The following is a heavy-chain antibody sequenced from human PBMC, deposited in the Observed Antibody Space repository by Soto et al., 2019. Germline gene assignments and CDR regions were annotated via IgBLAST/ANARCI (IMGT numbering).Heavy chain of an antibody. CDR3: AKDHGSGSYYNDY. Sequence: GGSLRLSCAASGFTFSSYGMHWVRQAPGKGLEWVAVISYDGSNKYYADSVKGRFTISRDNSKNTLYLQMNSLRAEDTAVYYCAKDHGSGSYYNDYWGQGTLVTVSS. D-gene: IGHD3-10*01. J-gene: IGHJ4*02. CDR2: ISYDGSNK. CDR1: GFTFSSYG. V-gene: IGHV3-30*18.